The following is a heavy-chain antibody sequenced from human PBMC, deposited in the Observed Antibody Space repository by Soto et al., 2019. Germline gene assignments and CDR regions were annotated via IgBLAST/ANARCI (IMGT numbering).Heavy chain of an antibody. Sequence: GGSLRLSCAASGFTFSSYAMSWVRQAPGKGLEWVSAISGSGGSTYYADSVKGRFTISRDNSKNTLCLQMNSLRAEDTAVYYCAKTVLRFLEWLQQAYFDYWGQGTLITVSS. V-gene: IGHV3-23*01. J-gene: IGHJ4*02. CDR3: AKTVLRFLEWLQQAYFDY. CDR2: ISGSGGST. CDR1: GFTFSSYA. D-gene: IGHD3-3*01.